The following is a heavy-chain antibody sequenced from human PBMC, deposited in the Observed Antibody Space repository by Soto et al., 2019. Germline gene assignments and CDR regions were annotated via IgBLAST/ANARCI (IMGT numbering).Heavy chain of an antibody. CDR2: IYYSGST. D-gene: IGHD1-1*01. Sequence: QVQLQESGPGLVKPSQTLSLTCTVSGGSISSGGYYWSWIRQHPGKGLEWIGYIYYSGSTYYNPSLTGRVTISVDTSKNQFSLKLSSVTAADTAVYYCARESGDNYSLGFDYWGQGTLVTVSS. CDR3: ARESGDNYSLGFDY. CDR1: GGSISSGGYY. V-gene: IGHV4-31*03. J-gene: IGHJ4*02.